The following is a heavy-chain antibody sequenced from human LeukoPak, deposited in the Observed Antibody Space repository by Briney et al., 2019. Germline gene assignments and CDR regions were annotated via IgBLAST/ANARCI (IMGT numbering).Heavy chain of an antibody. CDR1: GGSFSGYY. J-gene: IGHJ5*02. CDR3: AREADFDILTGSSWFDP. Sequence: PSETLSLTCAVYGGSFSGYYWSWIRQPPGKGLEWIGEINHSGSTNYNPSLKSRVTISVDTSKNQFSLKLSSVTAADTAVYYCAREADFDILTGSSWFDPWGQGTLVTVSS. V-gene: IGHV4-34*01. CDR2: INHSGST. D-gene: IGHD3-9*01.